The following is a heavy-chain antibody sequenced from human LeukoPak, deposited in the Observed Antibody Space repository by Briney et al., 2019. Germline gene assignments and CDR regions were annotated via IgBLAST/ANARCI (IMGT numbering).Heavy chain of an antibody. CDR1: GGSISSYY. V-gene: IGHV4-59*01. CDR3: ARDQYGSGSIDY. J-gene: IGHJ4*02. D-gene: IGHD3-10*01. CDR2: IYYSGST. Sequence: SGTLSLTCTVSGGSISSYYWSWIRQPPGKGLEWIGYIYYSGSTNYNPSLKSRVTISVDTSKNQFSLKLSSVTAADTAVYYCARDQYGSGSIDYWGQGTLVTVSS.